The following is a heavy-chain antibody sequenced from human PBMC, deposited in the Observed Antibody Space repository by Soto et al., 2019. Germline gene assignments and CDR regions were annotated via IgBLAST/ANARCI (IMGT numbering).Heavy chain of an antibody. D-gene: IGHD3-22*01. Sequence: GESLKISCKGSGYSFTSYWIGWVRQMPGKGLEWMGIIYPGDSDTRYSPSFQGQVTISADKSIGTAYLQWSSLKASDTAMYYCARATYYYDSSGYYYYYGMDVWGQGTTVTVSS. V-gene: IGHV5-51*01. CDR2: IYPGDSDT. CDR1: GYSFTSYW. CDR3: ARATYYYDSSGYYYYYGMDV. J-gene: IGHJ6*02.